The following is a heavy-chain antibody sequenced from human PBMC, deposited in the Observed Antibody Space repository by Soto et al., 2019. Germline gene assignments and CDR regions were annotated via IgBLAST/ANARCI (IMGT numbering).Heavy chain of an antibody. V-gene: IGHV3-30*18. CDR2: ISYDGSNK. D-gene: IGHD5-12*01. J-gene: IGHJ6*02. CDR1: GFTFSSNG. CDR3: AKDWGGTIVATIVLYYYYGMDV. Sequence: GGSLRLSCAASGFTFSSNGMHWVRQAPGKGLEWVAVISYDGSNKYYADSVKGRFTISRDNSKNTLYLQMNSLRAEDTAVYYCAKDWGGTIVATIVLYYYYGMDVWGQGTTVTVSS.